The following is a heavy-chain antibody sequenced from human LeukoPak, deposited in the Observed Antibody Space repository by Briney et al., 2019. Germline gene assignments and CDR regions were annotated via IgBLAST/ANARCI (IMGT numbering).Heavy chain of an antibody. Sequence: GRSLSLSCAVSGFTFSSYAIHWVRPAPAQGLERVAIISSNGTNKSHAASVRSPVNISRDNSKNTLYLQTTSLRAEDTAVYYCVRDFGWLSGFDNWGQGTLVTVSS. J-gene: IGHJ4*02. D-gene: IGHD3-9*01. V-gene: IGHV3-30-3*01. CDR1: GFTFSSYA. CDR2: ISSNGTNK. CDR3: VRDFGWLSGFDN.